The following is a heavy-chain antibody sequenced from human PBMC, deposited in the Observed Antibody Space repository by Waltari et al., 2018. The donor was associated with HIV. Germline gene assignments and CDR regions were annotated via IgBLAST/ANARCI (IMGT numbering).Heavy chain of an antibody. V-gene: IGHV3-23*01. CDR3: AKEPENWNPYAIYYYYGMDV. Sequence: SGFTFSSYAMSWVRQAPGKGLEWVSAISGSGGSTYYADSVKGRFTISRDNSKNTLYLQMNSLRAEDTAVYYCAKEPENWNPYAIYYYYGMDVWGQGTTVTVSS. CDR2: ISGSGGST. J-gene: IGHJ6*02. CDR1: GFTFSSYA. D-gene: IGHD1-1*01.